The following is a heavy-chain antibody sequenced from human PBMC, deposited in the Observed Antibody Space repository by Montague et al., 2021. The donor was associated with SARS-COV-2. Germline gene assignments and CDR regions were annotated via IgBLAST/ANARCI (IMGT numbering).Heavy chain of an antibody. CDR1: GGSMRSSY. CDR2: TYYSGGA. V-gene: IGHV4-59*13. D-gene: IGHD3-16*02. Sequence: SETLSLTCTVSGGSMRSSYWNWTRQPPGKGLEYIGYTYYSGGANYNSSLRSRVTISLYTSKNQFSLNLRSVSAADTAVYYCTSSSVGGTYRHTRWFDTWGQGTLVTVFS. CDR3: TSSSVGGTYRHTRWFDT. J-gene: IGHJ5*02.